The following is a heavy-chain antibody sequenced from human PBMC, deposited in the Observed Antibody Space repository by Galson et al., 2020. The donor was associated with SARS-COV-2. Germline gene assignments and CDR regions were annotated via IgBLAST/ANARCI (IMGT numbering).Heavy chain of an antibody. D-gene: IGHD1-7*01. Sequence: SETLSLTCAVYGGSFSGYYWSWIRQPPGKGLEWIGEINHSGSTNYNPSLKSRVTISVDTSKNQFSLKLSSVTAADTAVYYCARGPYNWNSQMLDYWGQGTLVTVSS. V-gene: IGHV4-34*01. CDR3: ARGPYNWNSQMLDY. CDR2: INHSGST. J-gene: IGHJ4*02. CDR1: GGSFSGYY.